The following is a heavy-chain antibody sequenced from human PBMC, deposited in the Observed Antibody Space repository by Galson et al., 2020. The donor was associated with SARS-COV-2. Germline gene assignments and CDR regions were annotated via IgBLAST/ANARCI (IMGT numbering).Heavy chain of an antibody. CDR1: GGSISSGGYY. J-gene: IGHJ4*02. CDR2: IYYSGST. V-gene: IGHV4-31*03. D-gene: IGHD6-13*01. CDR3: ARVEIAAAGPVDY. Sequence: SETLSFTCTVSGGSISSGGYYWSWIRQHPGKGLEWIGYIYYSGSTYYNPSLKSRVTISVDTSKNQFSLKLSSVTAADTAVYYCARVEIAAAGPVDYWGQGTLVTVSS.